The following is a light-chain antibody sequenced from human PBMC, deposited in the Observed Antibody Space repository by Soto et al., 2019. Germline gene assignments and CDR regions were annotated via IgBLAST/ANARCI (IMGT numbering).Light chain of an antibody. CDR1: QSISSW. J-gene: IGKJ1*01. CDR2: DAS. CDR3: QQYNSYST. Sequence: DIQMTQSPSTLSASVGDRVTITCRASQSISSWLAWYQQKPGKAPKLLIYDASSLESGVPSRFSGSGSGTEFTLTLSRLQPDDFATYYCQQYNSYSTFGQGTKVEIK. V-gene: IGKV1-5*01.